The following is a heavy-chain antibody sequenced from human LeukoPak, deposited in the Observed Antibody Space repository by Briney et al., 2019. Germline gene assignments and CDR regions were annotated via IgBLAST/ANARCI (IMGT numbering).Heavy chain of an antibody. CDR1: GFTFSSYA. CDR3: ARDPGLDPYYYYYYMDV. Sequence: GGSLRLSCAASGFTFSSYAMHWVRQAPGKGLEYVSAISSNGGSTYYANSVKGRFTISRDNSKNMLYLQMGSLRAEDMAVYYCARDPGLDPYYYYYYMDVWGKGTTVTVSS. CDR2: ISSNGGST. V-gene: IGHV3-64*01. J-gene: IGHJ6*03. D-gene: IGHD6-19*01.